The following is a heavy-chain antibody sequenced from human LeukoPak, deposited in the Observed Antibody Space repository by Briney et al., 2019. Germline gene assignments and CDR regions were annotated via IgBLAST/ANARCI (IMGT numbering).Heavy chain of an antibody. J-gene: IGHJ4*02. V-gene: IGHV1-69*04. CDR2: IIPILGIA. CDR3: ARDCPNYDSSGYYFDY. Sequence: SVKVSCKASGGTFSSYTISWVRQAPGQGLEWMGRIIPILGIANYAQKFQGRVTITADKSTSTAYMELSSLRSEDTAVYYCARDCPNYDSSGYYFDYWGQGTLVTVSA. D-gene: IGHD3-22*01. CDR1: GGTFSSYT.